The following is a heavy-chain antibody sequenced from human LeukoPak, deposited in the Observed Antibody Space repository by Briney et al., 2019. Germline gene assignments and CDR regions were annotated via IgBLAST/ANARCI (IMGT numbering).Heavy chain of an antibody. CDR2: IYYSGST. Sequence: SETLSLTCTVSGGSISSYYWSWIRQPPGKGLEWIGYIYYSGSTNYNPSLKSRVTMSVDTSKNQFSLKLSSVTAADTAVYYCARAGDVVVPAATYYYYYYMDVWGKGTTVTVSS. D-gene: IGHD2-2*01. CDR3: ARAGDVVVPAATYYYYYYMDV. J-gene: IGHJ6*03. CDR1: GGSISSYY. V-gene: IGHV4-59*12.